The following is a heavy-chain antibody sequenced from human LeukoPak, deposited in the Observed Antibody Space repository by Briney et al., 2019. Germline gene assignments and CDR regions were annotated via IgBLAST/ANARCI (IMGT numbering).Heavy chain of an antibody. J-gene: IGHJ3*02. D-gene: IGHD6-13*01. Sequence: GGSLRLSCAASGFTFSSYSMNWVRQAPGKGLEWVSAISGSGGSTYYADSVKGRFTISRDNSKNTLYLQMNSLRAEDTAVYYCAKDRVSSSSWHAQMDAFDIWGQGTMVTVSS. CDR2: ISGSGGST. V-gene: IGHV3-23*01. CDR3: AKDRVSSSSWHAQMDAFDI. CDR1: GFTFSSYS.